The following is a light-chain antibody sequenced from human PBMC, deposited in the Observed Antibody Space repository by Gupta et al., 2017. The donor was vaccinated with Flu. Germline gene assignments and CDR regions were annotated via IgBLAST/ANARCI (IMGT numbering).Light chain of an antibody. CDR2: GAS. CDR3: QHYNDWPLYT. Sequence: IMMTQSPATLSVSPGERATLSCRASRNVNTNLAWYQQRPGQAPRLLIFGASTRATGIPARFSGSGSGTEFTLTISSLQSEDSAVYYCQHYNDWPLYTFGLGTKLEIK. CDR1: RNVNTN. J-gene: IGKJ2*01. V-gene: IGKV3-15*01.